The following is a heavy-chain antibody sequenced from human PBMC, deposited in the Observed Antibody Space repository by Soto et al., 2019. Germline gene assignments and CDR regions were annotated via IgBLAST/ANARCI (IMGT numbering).Heavy chain of an antibody. J-gene: IGHJ3*02. CDR3: ARDRGYYDDSSGYTNAFDI. CDR2: IIPIFGAA. D-gene: IGHD3-22*01. Sequence: QVQLVQSGAEVKKPGSSVKVSCKASGGTFSSYAISWVRQAPGQGLEWMGGIIPIFGAANYAQKFQGRVTITADESTSTADMELSSLRSEDTAVYYCARDRGYYDDSSGYTNAFDIWVQGTMVTVSS. V-gene: IGHV1-69*01. CDR1: GGTFSSYA.